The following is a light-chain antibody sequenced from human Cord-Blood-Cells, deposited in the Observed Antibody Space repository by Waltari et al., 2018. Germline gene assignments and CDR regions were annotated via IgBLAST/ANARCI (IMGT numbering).Light chain of an antibody. J-gene: IGLJ3*02. CDR2: DVS. CDR3: CSYAGSYTWV. V-gene: IGLV2-11*01. CDR1: SSDVGGSTY. Sequence: QSALTQPRSVSGSPGQSVPISCPGTSSDVGGSTYSCWYQQHPGKAPKLMIYDVSKRPSGVPDRFSGSKSGNTASLTISGLQAEDEADYYCCSYAGSYTWVFGGGTKLTVL.